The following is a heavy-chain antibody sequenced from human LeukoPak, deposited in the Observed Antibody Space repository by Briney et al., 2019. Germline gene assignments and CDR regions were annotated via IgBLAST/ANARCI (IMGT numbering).Heavy chain of an antibody. CDR3: ARDRSRGYSYGLESLY. J-gene: IGHJ4*02. Sequence: GASVKVSCKTSGYTFTDYYIHWARQAPGQGLERMGWINPEGGGTSHAQHFQGRVTMTRDTSISTAYMDLSRLKSDDTAVYYCARDRSRGYSYGLESLYWGQGTLVTVSS. CDR1: GYTFTDYY. D-gene: IGHD5-18*01. CDR2: INPEGGGT. V-gene: IGHV1-2*02.